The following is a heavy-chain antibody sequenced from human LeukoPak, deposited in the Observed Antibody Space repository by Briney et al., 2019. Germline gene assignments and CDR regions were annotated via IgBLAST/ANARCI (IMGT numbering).Heavy chain of an antibody. CDR1: GFTFSSYS. D-gene: IGHD4-11*01. CDR2: ISGSGGST. Sequence: GGSLRLSCAASGFTFSSYSMNWVRQAPGKGLEWVSAISGSGGSTYYADSVKGRFTISRDNSKNTLYLQMNSLRAEDTAVYYCAKGVSTVGRQYYFDYWGQGTLVTVSS. J-gene: IGHJ4*02. V-gene: IGHV3-23*01. CDR3: AKGVSTVGRQYYFDY.